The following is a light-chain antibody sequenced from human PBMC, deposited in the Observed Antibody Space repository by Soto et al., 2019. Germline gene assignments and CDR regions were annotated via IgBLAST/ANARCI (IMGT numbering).Light chain of an antibody. Sequence: DIEMTQSPSSLSASVGDRVTITCRASQGISNYLAWYQQRPGKVPKLLIYAASTLQSGVPSRFSGSGSWTYFTLTISSLQPEDAATYYCQRYYSAPWTFGQGTEVEIK. CDR1: QGISNY. J-gene: IGKJ1*01. CDR2: AAS. CDR3: QRYYSAPWT. V-gene: IGKV1-27*01.